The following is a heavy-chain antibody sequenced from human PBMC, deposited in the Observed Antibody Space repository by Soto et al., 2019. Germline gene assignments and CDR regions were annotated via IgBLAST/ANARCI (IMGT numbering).Heavy chain of an antibody. J-gene: IGHJ6*02. CDR3: ARDRGYMTRGYYYGMDV. Sequence: QVQLQESGPGLVKPSETLSLTCTVSGDSVSSGGYYWSWIRQPPGKGLAWIGYVYYSGSTNYNPSLKSRVTISVDTSKNQFSLNLSYVTAADTAVYYCARDRGYMTRGYYYGMDVWGQGTTVTVSS. D-gene: IGHD5-12*01. CDR2: VYYSGST. V-gene: IGHV4-61*08. CDR1: GDSVSSGGYY.